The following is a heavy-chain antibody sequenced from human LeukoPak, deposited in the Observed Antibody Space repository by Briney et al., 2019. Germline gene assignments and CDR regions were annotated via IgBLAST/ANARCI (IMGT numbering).Heavy chain of an antibody. CDR2: ISSNGGST. Sequence: PGGSLRVSCSASGFTFSSYAMHRVRQAPGKGLEYVSAISSNGGSTYYADSVKGRFTISRDNTKNTLYLQMSSLRAEDTAVYYCVKTSRGYNWNDSPYYFDYWGQGTLVTVSS. CDR1: GFTFSSYA. V-gene: IGHV3-64D*06. J-gene: IGHJ4*02. D-gene: IGHD1-1*01. CDR3: VKTSRGYNWNDSPYYFDY.